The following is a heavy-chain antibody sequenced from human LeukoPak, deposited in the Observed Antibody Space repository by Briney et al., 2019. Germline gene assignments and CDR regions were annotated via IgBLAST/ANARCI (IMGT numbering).Heavy chain of an antibody. CDR2: IKQDGSEK. V-gene: IGHV3-7*03. CDR3: ARGLEWPGKPTLVSDY. CDR1: GFTFSSYW. D-gene: IGHD3-3*01. Sequence: GGSLRLSCVASGFTFSSYWMSWVRQAPGKGPEWVANIKQDGSEKYYVDSVKGRFTISRDNAKNSLGLQMNSLRVEDTAVYYCARGLEWPGKPTLVSDYWGQGTLATVSS. J-gene: IGHJ4*02.